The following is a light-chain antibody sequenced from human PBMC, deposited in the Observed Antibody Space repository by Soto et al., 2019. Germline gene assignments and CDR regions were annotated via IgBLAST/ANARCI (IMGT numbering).Light chain of an antibody. J-gene: IGKJ4*01. Sequence: EIVLTQSPATLFLSPGDRAVLSCRASQSVSRSLTWYQHKPGQAPRLLIYDASTRATGIPRRFSGSGSGTDFTLTISSLEPEDFAVYYCQQRSNRFGGGTKVEIK. CDR3: QQRSNR. V-gene: IGKV3-11*01. CDR1: QSVSRS. CDR2: DAS.